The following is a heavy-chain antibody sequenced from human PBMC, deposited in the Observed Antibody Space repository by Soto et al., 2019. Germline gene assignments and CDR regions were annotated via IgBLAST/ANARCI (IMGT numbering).Heavy chain of an antibody. D-gene: IGHD1-26*01. CDR3: AKDLGSGSYNAFDI. CDR1: GFTFSSYA. V-gene: IGHV3-23*01. Sequence: GGSLRLSCAASGFTFSSYAMNWVRQAPGKGLEWVSTISGSGGRTYYADSVKGRFTISRDNSKNTLYLQMNSLRAEDTAVYYCAKDLGSGSYNAFDIWGQGTMVTVSS. J-gene: IGHJ3*02. CDR2: ISGSGGRT.